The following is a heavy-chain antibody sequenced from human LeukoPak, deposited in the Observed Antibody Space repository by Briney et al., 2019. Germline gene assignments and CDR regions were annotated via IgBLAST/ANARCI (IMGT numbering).Heavy chain of an antibody. CDR3: AGTYGDYQDYYGMDV. CDR2: INPNSGGT. D-gene: IGHD4-17*01. V-gene: IGHV1-2*02. Sequence: GASVKVSCKASGYTFTGYYMHWVRQAPGQGLEWMGWINPNSGGTNYAQKFQGRVTMTRDTSISTAYMELSRLRSDDTAVYYRAGTYGDYQDYYGMDVWGQGTTVTVSS. CDR1: GYTFTGYY. J-gene: IGHJ6*02.